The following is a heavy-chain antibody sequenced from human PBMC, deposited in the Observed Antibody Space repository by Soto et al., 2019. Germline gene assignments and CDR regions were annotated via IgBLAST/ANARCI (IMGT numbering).Heavy chain of an antibody. CDR1: GFTFSSYA. Sequence: PGGSLRLSCAASGFTFSSYAMHWVRQAPGKGLEWVAVISYDGSNKYYADSVKGRFTISRDNSKNTLYLQMNSLRAEDTAVYYCARGIYDGSGYWGQGTLVTVSS. CDR2: ISYDGSNK. V-gene: IGHV3-30-3*01. D-gene: IGHD3-22*01. CDR3: ARGIYDGSGY. J-gene: IGHJ4*02.